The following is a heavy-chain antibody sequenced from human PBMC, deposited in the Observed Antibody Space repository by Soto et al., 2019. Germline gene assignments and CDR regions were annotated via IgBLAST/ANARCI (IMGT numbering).Heavy chain of an antibody. Sequence: SETLSLTCTVSGGSISSGGYYWSWIRQHPGKGLEWIGYIYYSGSTYYNPSLKSRVTISVDTSKNQSSLKLSSVTAADTAVYYCARDPSGGSHDAFDIWGQGTMVTVSS. V-gene: IGHV4-31*03. CDR2: IYYSGST. D-gene: IGHD2-15*01. CDR3: ARDPSGGSHDAFDI. CDR1: GGSISSGGYY. J-gene: IGHJ3*02.